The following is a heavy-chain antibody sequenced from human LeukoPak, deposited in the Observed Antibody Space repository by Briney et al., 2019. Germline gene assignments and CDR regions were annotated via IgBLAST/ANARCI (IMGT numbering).Heavy chain of an antibody. CDR1: GYTFTSYG. CDR2: ISAYNGNT. Sequence: ASVKVSCKASGYTFTSYGISWVRQAPGQGLEWMGWISAYNGNTNYAQKLQGRVTMTTDTSTSTAYMELRSLRSDDTAVYYCASGVRTGIAAAAPFDYWGQGTLVTVSS. D-gene: IGHD6-13*01. J-gene: IGHJ4*02. V-gene: IGHV1-18*01. CDR3: ASGVRTGIAAAAPFDY.